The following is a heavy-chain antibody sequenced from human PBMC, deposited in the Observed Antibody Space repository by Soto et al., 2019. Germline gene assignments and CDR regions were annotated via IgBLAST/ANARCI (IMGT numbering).Heavy chain of an antibody. CDR2: LSGSGGTT. V-gene: IGHV3-23*01. CDR1: GLTFTSYA. Sequence: EVQLLASAGGLVHPGGSLRLSCAASGLTFTSYAMSWVRQAPGKGLEWVSGLSGSGGTTYYADSVKGRFTISSDNSKNTLYLQMDRLRAEATAFYYCAKDRPISMVLGYYFEYWGQGTLVTVSS. CDR3: AKDRPISMVLGYYFEY. J-gene: IGHJ4*01. D-gene: IGHD3-10*01.